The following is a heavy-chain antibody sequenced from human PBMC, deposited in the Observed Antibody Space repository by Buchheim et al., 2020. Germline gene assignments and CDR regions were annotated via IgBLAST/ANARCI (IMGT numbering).Heavy chain of an antibody. Sequence: QVQLVESGGGVVQPGRSLRLSCAASGFTFSSYGMHWVRQAPGKGLEWVAVIWYDGSNKYYADSVKGRFTISRDNSKNTLYLQMNSLRAEDTAVYYCARDHLRYYDFWSGYFSHYYYGMDVCGQGTT. CDR2: IWYDGSNK. CDR1: GFTFSSYG. J-gene: IGHJ6*02. V-gene: IGHV3-33*01. CDR3: ARDHLRYYDFWSGYFSHYYYGMDV. D-gene: IGHD3-3*01.